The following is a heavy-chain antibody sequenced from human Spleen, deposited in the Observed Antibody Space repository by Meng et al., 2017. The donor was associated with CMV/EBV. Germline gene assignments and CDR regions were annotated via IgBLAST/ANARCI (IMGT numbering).Heavy chain of an antibody. J-gene: IGHJ4*02. CDR1: GGSIITTNW. CDR3: ARWTDGSFDY. Sequence: LTCAVSGGSIITTNWWSWVRQPPGKGLEWIGEVYHTGNTNYNPSLKSRVTMSVDKSRNQFSMWLSSLTAADTAVYYCARWTDGSFDYWGQGTLVTVSS. D-gene: IGHD3/OR15-3a*01. CDR2: VYHTGNT. V-gene: IGHV4-4*02.